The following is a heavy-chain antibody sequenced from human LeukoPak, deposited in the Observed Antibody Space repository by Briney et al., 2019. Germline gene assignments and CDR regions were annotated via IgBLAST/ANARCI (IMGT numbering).Heavy chain of an antibody. CDR2: INHSGST. CDR3: ARGYGSGNYYPKDY. CDR1: GGSFSGYY. V-gene: IGHV4-34*01. Sequence: SETLSLTCAVYGGSFSGYYWSWIRQPPGRGLEWIGEINHSGSTNYNPSLKSRVTISVDTSKNQWSLKLTSVTAADTAVYYCARGYGSGNYYPKDYWGQGTLVTVSS. D-gene: IGHD3-10*01. J-gene: IGHJ4*02.